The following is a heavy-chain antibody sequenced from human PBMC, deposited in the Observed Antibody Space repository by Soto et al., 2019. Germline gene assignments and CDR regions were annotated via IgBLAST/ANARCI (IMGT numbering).Heavy chain of an antibody. CDR1: GGSISSYY. V-gene: IGHV4-59*08. J-gene: IGHJ5*02. CDR2: IYYSGST. CDR3: ARSREGWLVQNWFDP. Sequence: SETLSLTCTVSGGSISSYYWSWIRQPPGKGLEWIGYIYYSGSTNYNPSLKSRVTISVDTSKNQFSLKLSSVTAADTAVYYCARSREGWLVQNWFDPWGQGTLVTVSS. D-gene: IGHD6-19*01.